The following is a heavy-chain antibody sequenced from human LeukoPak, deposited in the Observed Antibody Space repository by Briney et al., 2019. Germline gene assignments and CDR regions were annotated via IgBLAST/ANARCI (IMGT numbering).Heavy chain of an antibody. CDR3: ARRYCSAGSCYHDC. CDR1: GGSISSSSHY. CDR2: IYYSGST. V-gene: IGHV4-39*01. D-gene: IGHD2-15*01. J-gene: IGHJ4*02. Sequence: SETLSLTCTVSGGSISSSSHYWGWIRQPPGKGLEWIGSIYYSGSTDYNPSLKSRVTISVDTSKNQFSLKLTSVTAADTAVYSCARRYCSAGSCYHDCWGQGTLVTVSS.